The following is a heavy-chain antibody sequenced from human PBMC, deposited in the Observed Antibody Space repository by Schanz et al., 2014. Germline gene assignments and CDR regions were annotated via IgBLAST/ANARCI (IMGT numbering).Heavy chain of an antibody. V-gene: IGHV3-23*01. J-gene: IGHJ4*02. Sequence: EVQLLESGGGLVEPGGFLRLSCAASGFSFSSYAMGWVRQARGKGLEWVSAMNESHSTIYYADSVRGRFTISSDNSKSTLYLQMSSLRAEDTAVYYCAKSQGSSFDSWGQGTLVTVSS. CDR3: AKSQGSSFDS. CDR2: MNESHSTI. CDR1: GFSFSSYA. D-gene: IGHD6-13*01.